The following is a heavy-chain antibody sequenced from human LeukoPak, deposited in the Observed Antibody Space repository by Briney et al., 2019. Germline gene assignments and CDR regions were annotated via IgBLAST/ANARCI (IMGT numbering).Heavy chain of an antibody. D-gene: IGHD3-10*01. J-gene: IGHJ4*02. CDR2: ISGSGGST. CDR1: GFTFSSYA. CDR3: AKGTVSDRGVIGGRFDY. Sequence: PGGSLRLSCAASGFTFSSYAMSWVRQAPGKGLEWVSAISGSGGSTYYADSVKGRFTISRDNSKNTLYLQMNSLRAEDTAVYYCAKGTVSDRGVIGGRFDYWGQGTPVTVSS. V-gene: IGHV3-23*01.